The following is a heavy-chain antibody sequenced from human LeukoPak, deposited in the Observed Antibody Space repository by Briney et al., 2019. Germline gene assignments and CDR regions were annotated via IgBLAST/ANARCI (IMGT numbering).Heavy chain of an antibody. CDR3: ARGLRSSSWYGGGYFDY. V-gene: IGHV4-34*01. CDR2: INHSGST. J-gene: IGHJ4*02. CDR1: GGSFSGHY. D-gene: IGHD6-13*01. Sequence: SETLSLTCAVYGGSFSGHYWSWIRQPPGKGLEWIGEINHSGSTNYNPSLKSRVTISVDTSKNQFSLKLSSVTAADTAVYYCARGLRSSSWYGGGYFDYWGQGTLVTVSS.